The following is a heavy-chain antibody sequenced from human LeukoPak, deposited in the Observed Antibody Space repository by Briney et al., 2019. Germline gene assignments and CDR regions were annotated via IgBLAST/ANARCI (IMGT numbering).Heavy chain of an antibody. Sequence: LGGSLRLSCAASGFTVSSNYMSWVRQAPGEGLEWVSVIYSGGSTYYEDSVKGRFTISRDNSKNTVYLQMNSLRAEDTAVYYCARGLGGTYYYDSSGLGYWGQRTLVTVSS. CDR1: GFTVSSNY. D-gene: IGHD3-22*01. CDR2: IYSGGST. CDR3: ARGLGGTYYYDSSGLGY. V-gene: IGHV3-53*01. J-gene: IGHJ4*02.